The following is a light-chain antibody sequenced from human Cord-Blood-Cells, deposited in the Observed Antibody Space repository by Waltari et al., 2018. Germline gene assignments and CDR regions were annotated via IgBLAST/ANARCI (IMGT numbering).Light chain of an antibody. Sequence: QSALTQPASVSGSPGQSITISCTGTSSDVGGYNYVSWYQQHPGKAPKLMIYDVSKRPSGVSNRFSGSKSGNTASLTISGLQAEDEADYYCSSYTSSSGVFGGGTKL. CDR3: SSYTSSSGV. CDR1: SSDVGGYNY. V-gene: IGLV2-14*01. J-gene: IGLJ3*02. CDR2: DVS.